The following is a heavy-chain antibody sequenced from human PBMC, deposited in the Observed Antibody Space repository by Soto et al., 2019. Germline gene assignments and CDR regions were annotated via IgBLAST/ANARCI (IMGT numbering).Heavy chain of an antibody. CDR3: AKGGGPITFGGVIPRH. D-gene: IGHD3-16*02. CDR1: GFTFSSYA. Sequence: GGSLRLSCAASGFTFSSYAMSWVRQAPGKGLEWVSAISGSGGSTYYADSVKGRFTISRDNSKNTLYLQMNSLRAEDTAVYYCAKGGGPITFGGVIPRHWGQGTLVTVSS. J-gene: IGHJ4*02. V-gene: IGHV3-23*01. CDR2: ISGSGGST.